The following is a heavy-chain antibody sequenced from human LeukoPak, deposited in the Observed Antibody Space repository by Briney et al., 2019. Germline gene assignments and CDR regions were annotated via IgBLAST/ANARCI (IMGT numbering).Heavy chain of an antibody. J-gene: IGHJ5*02. CDR1: GYTFTACY. CDR3: ARVNQGEWFDP. Sequence: ASVKVSCKASGYTFTACYIHWVRQAPGQGLEWMGWINPNSGDTYYLQKFRGRVTMTRASSISTAYMEVTSLTSDDTAMYYCARVNQGEWFDPWGQGTLVTVSS. V-gene: IGHV1-2*02. D-gene: IGHD3-10*01. CDR2: INPNSGDT.